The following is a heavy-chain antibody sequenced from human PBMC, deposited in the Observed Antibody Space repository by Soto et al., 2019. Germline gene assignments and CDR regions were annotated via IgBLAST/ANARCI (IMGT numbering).Heavy chain of an antibody. CDR1: GYTFTSYG. J-gene: IGHJ6*03. V-gene: IGHV1-18*01. D-gene: IGHD2-15*01. CDR3: ARAPGYCSGGRCSFSYMDV. Sequence: QVQLVQSGAEVKKPGASVKVSCKASGYTFTSYGSSWLRQAPGQGLDWMGWISAYNGNTNYAQKLQGRVTMTTDTSTSTSYMELRSLRSDDTAVYYCARAPGYCSGGRCSFSYMDVWGKGTTVTVSS. CDR2: ISAYNGNT.